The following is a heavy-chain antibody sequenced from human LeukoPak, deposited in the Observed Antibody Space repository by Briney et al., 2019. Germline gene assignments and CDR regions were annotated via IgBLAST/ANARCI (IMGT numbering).Heavy chain of an antibody. Sequence: GVSLTLSCAASGFTFRSCCESGVRRAPGGAGEGVANIKQDGREKYYMHSVRRRFTISRDNAKNALYLKMNSLRDVHTARYYCARDLPAGCGQCSGGSCGGGQGTLVTVSS. V-gene: IGHV3-7*01. CDR1: GFTFRSCC. CDR3: ARDLPAGCGQCSGGSCG. D-gene: IGHD2-15*01. J-gene: IGHJ4*02. CDR2: IKQDGREK.